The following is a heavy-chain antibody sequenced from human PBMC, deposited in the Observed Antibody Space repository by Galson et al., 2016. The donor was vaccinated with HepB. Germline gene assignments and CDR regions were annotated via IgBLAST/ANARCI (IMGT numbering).Heavy chain of an antibody. CDR3: TRDGGTVAGLLDY. J-gene: IGHJ4*02. CDR1: GFTFSNYA. D-gene: IGHD6-19*01. Sequence: SLRLSCAVSGFTFSNYAMHWVRQAPGKGLEWVAVVSYDGSNKYYADSVKGRFTISRDTSENALYLQMDTLRAEDTAIYYCTRDGGTVAGLLDYWGQGALVTVSS. CDR2: VSYDGSNK. V-gene: IGHV3-30*04.